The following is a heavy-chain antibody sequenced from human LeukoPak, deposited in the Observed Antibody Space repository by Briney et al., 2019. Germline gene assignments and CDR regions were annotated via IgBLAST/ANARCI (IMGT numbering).Heavy chain of an antibody. CDR2: IYSGDST. CDR1: GFTFSSYS. J-gene: IGHJ1*01. CDR3: AKNRVGASGLAEYFEH. V-gene: IGHV3-53*01. Sequence: GGSLRLSCAASGFTFSSYSMNWVRQAPGKGLEWVSIIYSGDSTYYADSVKGRFTISRDNSRNTVYLQMNSLRAEDTAVYYCAKNRVGASGLAEYFEHWGQGTLVAVSS. D-gene: IGHD1-26*01.